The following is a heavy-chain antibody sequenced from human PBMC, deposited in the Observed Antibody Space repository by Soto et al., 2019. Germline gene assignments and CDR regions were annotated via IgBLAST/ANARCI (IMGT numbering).Heavy chain of an antibody. CDR3: AKKLGPSAFDL. CDR2: IIPVLDLS. V-gene: IGHV1-69*02. Sequence: QVQLVQSGAEVKKPGSSVKVSCKASGGTFTDYTITWVRQAPGQGLEWMGRIIPVLDLSNYAQKFQGRVTVTAEKSTTTSYMELSGLTSEDTAVYYCAKKLGPSAFDLWGRGTLGHCLL. CDR1: GGTFTDYT. J-gene: IGHJ2*01. D-gene: IGHD1-26*01.